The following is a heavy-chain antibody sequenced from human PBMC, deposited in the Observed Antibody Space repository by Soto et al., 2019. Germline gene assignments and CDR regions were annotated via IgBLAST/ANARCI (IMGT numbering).Heavy chain of an antibody. CDR2: ISAYNGNT. CDR3: ARGPTPAHLLGY. V-gene: IGHV1-18*01. J-gene: IGHJ4*02. Sequence: ASVKVSCKASGYTFTSYGISWGRQAPGQGLEWMGWISAYNGNTNYAQKLQGRVTMTTDTSTSTAYMEVRSLRFDATAVYYCARGPTPAHLLGYWGQGTLVTVSS. CDR1: GYTFTSYG.